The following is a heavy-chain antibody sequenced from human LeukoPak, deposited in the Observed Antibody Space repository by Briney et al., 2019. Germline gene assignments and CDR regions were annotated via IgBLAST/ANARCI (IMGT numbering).Heavy chain of an antibody. V-gene: IGHV4-34*01. CDR3: ARATYYYDSSGYRGGYYFDY. D-gene: IGHD3-22*01. CDR2: INRSGST. J-gene: IGHJ4*02. CDR1: GGSFSGYY. Sequence: KPSETLSLTCAYGGSFSGYYWSWIRQPPGKGLEWIGEINRSGSTNYNPSLKSRVTISVDTSKNQFSLKLSSVTAADTAVYYCARATYYYDSSGYRGGYYFDYWGQGTLVTVSS.